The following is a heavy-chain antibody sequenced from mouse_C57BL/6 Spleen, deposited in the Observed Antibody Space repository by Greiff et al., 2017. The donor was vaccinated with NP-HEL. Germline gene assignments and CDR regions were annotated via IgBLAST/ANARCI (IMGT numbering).Heavy chain of an antibody. D-gene: IGHD1-1*01. Sequence: EVMLVESGGGLVKPGGSLKLSCAASGFTFSDYGMHWVRQAPEKGLEWVAYISSGSSTIYYADTVKGRFTISRDNAKNTLFLQMTSLRSEDTAMYYCARPGYYGRGYFDVWGTGTTVTASS. CDR2: ISSGSSTI. CDR1: GFTFSDYG. J-gene: IGHJ1*03. V-gene: IGHV5-17*01. CDR3: ARPGYYGRGYFDV.